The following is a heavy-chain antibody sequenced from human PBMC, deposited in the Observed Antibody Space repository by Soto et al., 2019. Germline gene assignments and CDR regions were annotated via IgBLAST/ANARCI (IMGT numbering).Heavy chain of an antibody. CDR1: AGFLRRDGYS. CDR3: ARRYGGTFDY. V-gene: IGHV4-30-2*01. J-gene: IGHJ4*02. D-gene: IGHD4-17*01. CDR2: IYHSGST. Sequence: CAGSAGFLRRDGYSWSRILQPPGKGLEGIGYIYHSGSTYYNPSIKSRVTISVDRSKNQVSLKLSSVTAADTAVYYCARRYGGTFDYWGQVTLVTVS.